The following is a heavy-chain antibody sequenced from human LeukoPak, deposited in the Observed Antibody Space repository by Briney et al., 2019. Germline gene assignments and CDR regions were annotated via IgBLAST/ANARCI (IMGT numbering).Heavy chain of an antibody. J-gene: IGHJ3*02. CDR2: ISSSGSTI. D-gene: IGHD1-1*01. CDR1: GFTFSDYY. Sequence: GGSLRLSCAASGFTFSDYYMSWIRQAPGKGLEWVSYISSSGSTIYYADSVKGRFTISRDNAKNSLYLQMNSLRAEDTALYYCAKDIGSTNRAFDIWGQGTMVTVSS. CDR3: AKDIGSTNRAFDI. V-gene: IGHV3-11*01.